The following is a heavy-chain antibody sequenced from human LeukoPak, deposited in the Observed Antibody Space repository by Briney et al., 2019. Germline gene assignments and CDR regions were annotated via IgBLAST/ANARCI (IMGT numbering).Heavy chain of an antibody. CDR1: GGSISSGGYS. V-gene: IGHV4-30-4*07. J-gene: IGHJ1*01. D-gene: IGHD4-23*01. CDR2: IYYSGST. Sequence: PSQTLSLTCAVSGGSISSGGYSWSWIRQPPGKGLEWIGYIYYSGSTYYNPSLKSRVTISIDTSKNQFSLKLSSVTAADTAFYYCARYLDYGGNSRVFQHWGQGTLVTVSS. CDR3: ARYLDYGGNSRVFQH.